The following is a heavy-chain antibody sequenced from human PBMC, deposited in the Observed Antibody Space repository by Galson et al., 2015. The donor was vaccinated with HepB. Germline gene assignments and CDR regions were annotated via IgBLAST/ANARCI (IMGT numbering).Heavy chain of an antibody. D-gene: IGHD2-15*01. V-gene: IGHV3-48*02. Sequence: SLRLSCAASGFTFSSYSMNWVRQAPGKGLEWVSYISSSSSTIYYADSVKGRFTIPRDNAKNSLYLQMNSLRDEDTAVYYCARDLCSGGSCYPVGWFDPWGQGTLVTVSS. CDR2: ISSSSSTI. CDR3: ARDLCSGGSCYPVGWFDP. CDR1: GFTFSSYS. J-gene: IGHJ5*02.